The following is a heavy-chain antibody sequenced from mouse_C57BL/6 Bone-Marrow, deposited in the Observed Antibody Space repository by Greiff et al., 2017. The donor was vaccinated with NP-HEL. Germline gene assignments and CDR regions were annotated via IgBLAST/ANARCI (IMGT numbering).Heavy chain of an antibody. V-gene: IGHV5-17*01. CDR2: ISSGSSTI. CDR3: ARRIYYDYGFDY. CDR1: GFTFSDYG. D-gene: IGHD2-4*01. J-gene: IGHJ2*01. Sequence: EVQLQESGGGLVKPGGSLKLSCAASGFTFSDYGMHWVRQAPEKGLEWVAYISSGSSTIYYADTVKGRFTISRDNAKNTLFLQMTSLRSEDTAMYYCARRIYYDYGFDYWGQGTTLTVSS.